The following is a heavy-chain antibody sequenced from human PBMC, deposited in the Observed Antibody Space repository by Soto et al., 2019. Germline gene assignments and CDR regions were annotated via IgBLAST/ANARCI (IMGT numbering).Heavy chain of an antibody. CDR2: ISNSGGST. CDR1: GFTFSSYV. CDR3: TAKSYTLNVDY. J-gene: IGHJ4*02. D-gene: IGHD3-16*01. Sequence: GGSLRLSCVASGFTFSSYVMGWVRQSPGKGLEWVSSISNSGGSTYYADSVKGRFSISRDNSKDTLFLQMNSLRAEDTAIYYCTAKSYTLNVDYWGRGTLVTSPQ. V-gene: IGHV3-23*01.